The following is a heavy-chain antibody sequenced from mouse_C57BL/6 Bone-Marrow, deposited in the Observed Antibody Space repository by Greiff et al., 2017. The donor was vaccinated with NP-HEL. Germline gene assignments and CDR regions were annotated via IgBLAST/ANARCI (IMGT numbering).Heavy chain of an antibody. CDR1: GYTFTSYW. J-gene: IGHJ1*03. D-gene: IGHD1-1*01. CDR2: IDPSDSYT. Sequence: QVQLQQPGAELVRPGTSVKLSCKASGYTFTSYWMHWVKQRPGQGLEWIGVIDPSDSYTNYNQKFKGKATLTVDTSSSTAYMQLSSLTSEDSAVYHCARDYGSSSHWYFDVWGTGTTGTVSS. V-gene: IGHV1-59*01. CDR3: ARDYGSSSHWYFDV.